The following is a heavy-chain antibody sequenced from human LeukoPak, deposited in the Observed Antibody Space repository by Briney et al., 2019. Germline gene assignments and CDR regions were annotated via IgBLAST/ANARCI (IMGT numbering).Heavy chain of an antibody. D-gene: IGHD3-9*01. J-gene: IGHJ5*02. CDR2: INRSGST. V-gene: IGHV4-34*01. CDR1: GGSFSGYY. CDR3: ARVAIRYFDWLLTGNWFDP. Sequence: SETLSLTCAVYGGSFSGYYWSWIRQPPGKGLEWIGEINRSGSTNYNPSLKSRVTISVDTSKNQFSLKLSSVTAADTAVYYCARVAIRYFDWLLTGNWFDPWGQGTLVTVSS.